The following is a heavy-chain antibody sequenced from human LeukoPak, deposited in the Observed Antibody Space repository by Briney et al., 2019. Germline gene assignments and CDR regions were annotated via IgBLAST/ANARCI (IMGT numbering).Heavy chain of an antibody. CDR2: SRHKAKKYST. V-gene: IGHV3-72*01. D-gene: IGHD6-13*01. CDR3: TRVLAAAANALDI. CDR1: GFTLGDHY. J-gene: IGHJ3*02. Sequence: PGGSLRLSCAASGFTLGDHYMDWVRQAPGKGLEWVGRSRHKAKKYSTEYAASVKGRFTISRDDSKNSLYLQMYSLKTEDTAVYYCTRVLAAAANALDIWGQGTMVTVSS.